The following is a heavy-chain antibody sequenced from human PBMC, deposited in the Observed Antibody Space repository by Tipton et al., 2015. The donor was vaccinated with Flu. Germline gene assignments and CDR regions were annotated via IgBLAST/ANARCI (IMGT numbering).Heavy chain of an antibody. CDR1: GFIFDDFA. CDR3: ARDRSPSASMDYYYYSGMDV. Sequence: SLRLSCATSGFIFDDFAMHWVRQTPGRGLEWVSSITWNSDSVKYVDSVQGRFTISRDQSSLYLQMNSLTADDTALYYCARDRSPSASMDYYYYSGMDVWGQGTAVTVSS. V-gene: IGHV3-9*01. CDR2: ITWNSDSV. D-gene: IGHD2-2*01. J-gene: IGHJ6*02.